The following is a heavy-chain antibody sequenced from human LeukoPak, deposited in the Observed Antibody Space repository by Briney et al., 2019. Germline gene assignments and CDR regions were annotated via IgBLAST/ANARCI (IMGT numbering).Heavy chain of an antibody. J-gene: IGHJ4*02. V-gene: IGHV3-74*01. CDR3: ARDRGYCSSTSCYVLDY. Sequence: PGGSLRPSCAASGFTFSSYWMHWVRQAPGKGLVWVSRINSDGSSTSYADSVKGRFTISRDNAKNTLYLQMNSLRAEDAAVYYCARDRGYCSSTSCYVLDYWGQGTLVTVSS. D-gene: IGHD2-2*03. CDR2: INSDGSST. CDR1: GFTFSSYW.